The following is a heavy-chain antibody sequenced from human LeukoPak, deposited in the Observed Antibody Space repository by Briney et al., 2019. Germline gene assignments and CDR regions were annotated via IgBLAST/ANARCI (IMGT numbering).Heavy chain of an antibody. J-gene: IGHJ3*02. Sequence: GESLKISCKGSGYSFTNYWISWVRQMPGKGLEWMGRIDPSDSYTNYSPSFQGHVTISADKSISTAYLQWSSLKASDTAMYYCAKNNSYSYESSDYYSGALGAFNIWAKGQWSPSLQ. D-gene: IGHD3-22*01. CDR2: IDPSDSYT. V-gene: IGHV5-10-1*01. CDR1: GYSFTNYW. CDR3: AKNNSYSYESSDYYSGALGAFNI.